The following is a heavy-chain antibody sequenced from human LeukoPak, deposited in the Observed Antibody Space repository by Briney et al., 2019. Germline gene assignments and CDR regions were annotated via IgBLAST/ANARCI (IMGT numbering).Heavy chain of an antibody. CDR2: ISGSGGST. V-gene: IGHV3-23*01. D-gene: IGHD5-24*01. J-gene: IGHJ4*02. CDR3: AKDRRDGYSYFDY. Sequence: GGSLRLSCAASGSTFSSYAMSWVRQAPGKGLEWVSAISGSGGSTYYADSVKGRFTISRDNSKNTLYLQMNSLRAEDTAVYYCAKDRRDGYSYFDYWGQGTLVTVSS. CDR1: GSTFSSYA.